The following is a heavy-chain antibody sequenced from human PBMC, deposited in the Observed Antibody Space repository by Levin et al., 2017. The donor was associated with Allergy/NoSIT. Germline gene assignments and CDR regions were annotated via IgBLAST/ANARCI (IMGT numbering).Heavy chain of an antibody. J-gene: IGHJ5*01. D-gene: IGHD2-8*02. Sequence: GESLKISCKASGYSFSDYYIHRVRQAPGQGLEWMGRINPNSGGTNYAQTFQGRVTMTRDTSTCSAYMELSRLTSDDTAVYYCARDKSYRDTGGAYDSWGQGTLVTVSS. CDR3: ARDKSYRDTGGAYDS. CDR1: GYSFSDYY. V-gene: IGHV1-2*02. CDR2: INPNSGGT.